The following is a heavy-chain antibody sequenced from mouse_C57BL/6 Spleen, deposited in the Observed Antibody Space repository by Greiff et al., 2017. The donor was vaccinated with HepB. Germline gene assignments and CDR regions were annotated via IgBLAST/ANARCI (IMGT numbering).Heavy chain of an antibody. V-gene: IGHV1-72*01. CDR3: ARFITTIVATGDYAMDY. J-gene: IGHJ4*01. CDR1: GYTFTSYW. CDR2: IDPNSGGT. D-gene: IGHD1-1*01. Sequence: QVQLQQPGAELVKPGASVKLSCKASGYTFTSYWMHWVKQRPGRGLEWIGRIDPNSGGTKYNEKFKSKATLTVDKPSSTAYMQLSSLTSEDSAVYYCARFITTIVATGDYAMDYWGQGTSVTVSS.